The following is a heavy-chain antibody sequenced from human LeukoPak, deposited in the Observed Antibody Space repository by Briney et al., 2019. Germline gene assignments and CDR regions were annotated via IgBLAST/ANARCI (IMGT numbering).Heavy chain of an antibody. D-gene: IGHD1-1*01. J-gene: IGHJ4*02. CDR1: GFTFSSYD. CDR2: IYSGGST. Sequence: GGSLRLSCAASGFTFSSYDMTWVRQAPGKGLEWVSVIYSGGSTYYADSVRGRFTISRDNSKNTLYLQMNSLRAEDTAVYSCASQKDGITTTGSYFDYWGQGTLVTVSS. CDR3: ASQKDGITTTGSYFDY. V-gene: IGHV3-53*01.